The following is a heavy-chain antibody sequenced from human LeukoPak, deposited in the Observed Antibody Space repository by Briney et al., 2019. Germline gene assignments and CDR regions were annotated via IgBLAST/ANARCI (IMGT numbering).Heavy chain of an antibody. Sequence: GGSLRLSCAASVFTFSSYAMSCVRQAPGKGLEWVSAISGRGGSTHYAGSAKGRFTISGDNSKNTLYLQMNSLRADETAVYYCAIGPAMADFWGQGPLVTVSS. CDR1: VFTFSSYA. D-gene: IGHD5-18*01. CDR3: AIGPAMADF. J-gene: IGHJ4*02. CDR2: ISGRGGST. V-gene: IGHV3-23*01.